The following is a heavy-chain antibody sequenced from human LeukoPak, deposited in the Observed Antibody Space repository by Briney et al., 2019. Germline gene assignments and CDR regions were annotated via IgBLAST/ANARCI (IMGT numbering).Heavy chain of an antibody. V-gene: IGHV1-69*05. CDR3: ARAMIREMATTYWYFDL. J-gene: IGHJ2*01. D-gene: IGHD5-24*01. Sequence: GSSVKVSCKASGGTFSSYAISWVRQAPGQGLEWMGGIIPIFGTANYAQKFQGRVTITTDESTSTAYMELSNLRSEDTAVYYCARAMIREMATTYWYFDLWGRGTLVTVSS. CDR2: IIPIFGTA. CDR1: GGTFSSYA.